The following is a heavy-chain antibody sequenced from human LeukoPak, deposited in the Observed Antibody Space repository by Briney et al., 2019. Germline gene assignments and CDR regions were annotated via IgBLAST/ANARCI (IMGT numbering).Heavy chain of an antibody. J-gene: IGHJ6*04. Sequence: GSLRLSCAGSGFTFSGYWMTWVRQAPGKGLEWVANIKEDGGEGYYVDSVRGRFTISRDNAKNSLYLQTNSLRAEDTAVYHCATRLCSTSGCRAYSQYSLDIWGRGTTVTVSS. V-gene: IGHV3-7*01. CDR2: IKEDGGEG. D-gene: IGHD2-8*01. CDR1: GFTFSGYW. CDR3: ATRLCSTSGCRAYSQYSLDI.